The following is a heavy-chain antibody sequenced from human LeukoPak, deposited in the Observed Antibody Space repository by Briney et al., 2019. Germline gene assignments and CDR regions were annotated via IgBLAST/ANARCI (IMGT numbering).Heavy chain of an antibody. CDR2: ISVFNGNT. V-gene: IGHV1-18*01. D-gene: IGHD1-26*01. Sequence: ASVKVSCKASGYTISNYAFTWVRQAPGQGLEWMGWISVFNGNTKYSQKLQGRVTMTTDPSTSTAYMELRSLTSDDTAVYYCARDRIGGTYYDYWGQGTLVTVSS. J-gene: IGHJ4*02. CDR1: GYTISNYA. CDR3: ARDRIGGTYYDY.